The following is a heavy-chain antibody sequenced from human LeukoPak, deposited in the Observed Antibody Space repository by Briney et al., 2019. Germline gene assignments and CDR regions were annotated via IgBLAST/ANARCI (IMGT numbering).Heavy chain of an antibody. D-gene: IGHD6-19*01. V-gene: IGHV3-33*01. CDR1: GFTFSSYG. CDR2: IWYDGSNK. Sequence: PGTSLRISCSACGFTFSSYGMHWVRQAPGKRLEWVAVIWYDGSNKYYADSVKGRFNISRDNSKNTLYLQMNSLRAEDTAVYYCARDTSSGCDYWGQGTLVTVSS. CDR3: ARDTSSGCDY. J-gene: IGHJ4*02.